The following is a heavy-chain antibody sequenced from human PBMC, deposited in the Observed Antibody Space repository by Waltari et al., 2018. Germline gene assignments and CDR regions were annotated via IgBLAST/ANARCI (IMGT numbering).Heavy chain of an antibody. CDR1: GGSISSHY. D-gene: IGHD3-3*01. CDR3: ARQTIFGVVIPPGFDP. CDR2: IYYSGST. Sequence: QVQLQESGPGLVKPSETLSLTCTVSGGSISSHYWSWIRQPPGKGLEWIGYIYYSGSTNYNPSLRSRVTISVDTSKNQFSLKLSSVTAADTAVYYCARQTIFGVVIPPGFDPWGQGTLVTVSS. V-gene: IGHV4-59*11. J-gene: IGHJ5*02.